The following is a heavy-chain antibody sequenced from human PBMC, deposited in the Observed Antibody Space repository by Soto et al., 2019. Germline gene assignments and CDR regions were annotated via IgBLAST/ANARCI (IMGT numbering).Heavy chain of an antibody. CDR1: GFTVSTNY. J-gene: IGHJ4*02. Sequence: EVQLVESGGGLIQPGGSLRLSCAASGFTVSTNYMSWVRQAPGKGLEWLSRINSGGTTYYADSVKGRFTSSRDKSKNTLYLQMNSLRAEDTYFYYGLTGLVVWTYWGQGTLVTVSS. CDR3: LTGLVVWTY. CDR2: INSGGTT. V-gene: IGHV3-53*01. D-gene: IGHD3-9*01.